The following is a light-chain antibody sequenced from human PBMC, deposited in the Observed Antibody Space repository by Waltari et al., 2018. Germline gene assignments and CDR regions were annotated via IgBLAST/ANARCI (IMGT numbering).Light chain of an antibody. V-gene: IGLV1-40*01. CDR2: GNS. Sequence: QSVLAQPPPVSGAPGQRVTISCSGSSSNIGAGSDVHWYQHLPGTAPKLLIYGNSNRPSGVPDRFSGSKSGTSASLAITGLQAEDEADYYCQSYDSSLSGSVFGGGTKLTVL. J-gene: IGLJ3*02. CDR1: SSNIGAGSD. CDR3: QSYDSSLSGSV.